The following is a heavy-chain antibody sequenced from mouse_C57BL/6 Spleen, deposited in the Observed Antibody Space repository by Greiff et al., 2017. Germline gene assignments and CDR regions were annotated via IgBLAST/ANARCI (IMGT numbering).Heavy chain of an antibody. CDR1: GFSLTSYG. Sequence: QVQLKESGPGLVAPSQSLSITCTVSGFSLTSYGVHWVRQPPGKGLEWLVVIWSDGSTTYNSALKSRLSITNDNSKSQVFLKMNSLQTDDTAMYYCARHGGSSYDWYFDVWGTGTTVTVSS. D-gene: IGHD1-1*01. CDR2: IWSDGST. J-gene: IGHJ1*03. V-gene: IGHV2-6-1*01. CDR3: ARHGGSSYDWYFDV.